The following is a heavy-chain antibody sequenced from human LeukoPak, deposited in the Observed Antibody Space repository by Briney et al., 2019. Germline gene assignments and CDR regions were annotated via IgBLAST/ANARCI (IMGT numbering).Heavy chain of an antibody. J-gene: IGHJ4*02. Sequence: SQTLSLTCTVSGGSISSGDYYWSWIRQPPGKGLGWIGYIYYSGSTYYNPSLKSRVTISVDTSKNQFSLKLSSVTAADTAVYYCARGQLERRSVDYWGQGTLVTVSS. CDR2: IYYSGST. CDR1: GGSISSGDYY. CDR3: ARGQLERRSVDY. V-gene: IGHV4-30-4*08. D-gene: IGHD1-1*01.